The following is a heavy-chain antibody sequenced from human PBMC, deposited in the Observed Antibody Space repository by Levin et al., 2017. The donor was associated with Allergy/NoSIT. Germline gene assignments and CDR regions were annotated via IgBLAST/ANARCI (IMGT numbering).Heavy chain of an antibody. CDR3: AKAPDSRRYSSSFFRSISLSIDY. V-gene: IGHV3-9*01. D-gene: IGHD6-13*01. CDR2: ISWNSGSI. CDR1: GFTFDDYA. Sequence: GGSLRLSCAASGFTFDDYAMHWVRQAPGKGLEWVSGISWNSGSIGYADSVKGRFTISRDNAKNSLYLQMNSLRAEDTALYYCAKAPDSRRYSSSFFRSISLSIDYWGQGTLVTVSS. J-gene: IGHJ4*02.